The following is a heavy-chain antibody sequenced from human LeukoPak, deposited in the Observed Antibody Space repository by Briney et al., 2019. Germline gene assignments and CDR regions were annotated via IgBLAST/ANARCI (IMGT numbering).Heavy chain of an antibody. CDR3: ALYSSSWDAFDI. CDR2: IRYDGSNK. V-gene: IGHV3-30*02. D-gene: IGHD6-13*01. Sequence: PGGSLRLSCAASGFTFSSYGMHWVRQAPGKGLEWVAFIRYDGSNKYYADSVKGRFTISRDNSKNTLYLQMNSLRAEDTAVYYCALYSSSWDAFDIWGQGTMVTVSS. CDR1: GFTFSSYG. J-gene: IGHJ3*02.